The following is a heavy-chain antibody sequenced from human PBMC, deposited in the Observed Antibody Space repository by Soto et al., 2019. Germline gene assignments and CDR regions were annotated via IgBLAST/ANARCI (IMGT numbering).Heavy chain of an antibody. CDR3: ARESYGVAATFGYGMDV. CDR2: ISAYNGNT. V-gene: IGHV1-18*01. D-gene: IGHD2-15*01. J-gene: IGHJ6*02. Sequence: QVQLVQSGAEVKKPGASVKVSCKASGYTFTSYGISWVRQAPGQGLEWMGWISAYNGNTNYAQKLQGRVTITTDTSPSTAYMELRSLRSDDTAVYYCARESYGVAATFGYGMDVWGQGTTVTVSS. CDR1: GYTFTSYG.